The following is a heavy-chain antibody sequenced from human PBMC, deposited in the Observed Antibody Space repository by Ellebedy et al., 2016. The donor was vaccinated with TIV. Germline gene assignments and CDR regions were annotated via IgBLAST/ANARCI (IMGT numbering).Heavy chain of an antibody. CDR3: ATGPYSYGWGY. D-gene: IGHD5-18*01. Sequence: PGGSLRLSCAASEFTFSSYWIHWVRQTPGKGLVWVSRISPDGRGTSYAASVKGRFTISRDNAKNTMYLQMNRLRAEDTAVYYCATGPYSYGWGYWGQGTLVTVSS. V-gene: IGHV3-74*01. CDR2: ISPDGRGT. J-gene: IGHJ4*02. CDR1: EFTFSSYW.